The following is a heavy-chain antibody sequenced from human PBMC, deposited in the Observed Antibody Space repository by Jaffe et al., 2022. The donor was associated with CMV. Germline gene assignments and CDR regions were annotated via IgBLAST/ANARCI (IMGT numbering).Heavy chain of an antibody. J-gene: IGHJ6*02. CDR3: AREWGRSSAFTSYGMDV. CDR2: IDPSGGSP. D-gene: IGHD3-10*01. Sequence: QVHLVQSGAEVKKPGASVKISCQASGYTFTDYYVAWVRQAPGQGLEWMALIDPSGGSPAFGRRFQGRVTLTYDTSTTTVYMELSSLTSEDTATYYCAREWGRSSAFTSYGMDVWGQGTTVTVSS. CDR1: GYTFTDYY. V-gene: IGHV1-46*01.